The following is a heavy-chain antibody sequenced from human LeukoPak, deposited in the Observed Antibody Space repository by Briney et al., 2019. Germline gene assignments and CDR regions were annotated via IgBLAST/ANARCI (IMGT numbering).Heavy chain of an antibody. CDR3: ARRAVGKDAFDI. CDR2: INPSGGST. J-gene: IGHJ3*02. D-gene: IGHD1-14*01. V-gene: IGHV1-46*01. CDR1: GYTFTSYY. Sequence: ASVKVSCKASGYTFTSYYMHWVRQTPGQGLEWMGIINPSGGSTSYAQKFQGRVTMTRDTSTSTVYMELSSLRSEDTAVYYCARRAVGKDAFDIWGQGTMVTVSS.